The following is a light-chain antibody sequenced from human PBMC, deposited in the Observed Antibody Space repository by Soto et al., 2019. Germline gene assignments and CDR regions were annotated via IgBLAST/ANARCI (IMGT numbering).Light chain of an antibody. CDR1: QSVSSY. J-gene: IGKJ3*01. Sequence: EIVLTQSPATLSLSPGERATLSGRASQSVSSYLAWYQQKPGQAPRLLIWDASNRATGIPDRFSGSGSGTDISLTISSLEPEDFALYYCQQRSNWPPLTFGPGTKVDIK. CDR2: DAS. V-gene: IGKV3-11*01. CDR3: QQRSNWPPLT.